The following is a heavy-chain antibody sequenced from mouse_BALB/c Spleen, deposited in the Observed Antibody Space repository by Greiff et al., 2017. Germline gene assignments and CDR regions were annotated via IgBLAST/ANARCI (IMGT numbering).Heavy chain of an antibody. J-gene: IGHJ4*01. CDR2: ISSGGGST. CDR1: GFAFSSYD. CDR3: ASRNDYGGDYYAMDY. Sequence: DVMLVESGGGLVKPGGSLKLSCAASGFAFSSYDMSWVRQTPEKRLEWVAYISSGGGSTYYPDTVKGRFTISRDNAKNTLYLQMSSLKSEDTAMYYCASRNDYGGDYYAMDYWGQGTSVTVSS. D-gene: IGHD2-4*01. V-gene: IGHV5-12-1*01.